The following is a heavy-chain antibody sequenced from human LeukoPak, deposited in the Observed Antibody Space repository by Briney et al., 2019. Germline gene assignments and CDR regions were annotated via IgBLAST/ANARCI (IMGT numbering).Heavy chain of an antibody. CDR3: AKPSLILAAFDY. Sequence: SGGSLRLSCAGSGFTFSSYAMSWVRQAPGKGLEWVSAISGSGGSTYYADSVKGRFTISRDNSKNTLYLQMNSLRAEDTAVYYCAKPSLILAAFDYWGQGTLVTVSS. J-gene: IGHJ4*02. CDR1: GFTFSSYA. D-gene: IGHD3-9*01. V-gene: IGHV3-23*01. CDR2: ISGSGGST.